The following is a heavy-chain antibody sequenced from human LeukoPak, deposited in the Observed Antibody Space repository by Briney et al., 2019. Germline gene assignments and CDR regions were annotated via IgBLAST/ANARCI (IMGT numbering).Heavy chain of an antibody. V-gene: IGHV4-39*01. J-gene: IGHJ4*02. CDR1: GGSIGSSSYY. CDR3: ARRHDYGGNTFDY. D-gene: IGHD4-23*01. CDR2: IYYSGST. Sequence: TSETLSLTXTVSGGSIGSSSYYWGWICQPPGKGLQWIGSIYYSGSTYYNPSLKSRVTISVDTSKNQFSLKLSSVTAADTAVYYCARRHDYGGNTFDYWGQGTLVTVSS.